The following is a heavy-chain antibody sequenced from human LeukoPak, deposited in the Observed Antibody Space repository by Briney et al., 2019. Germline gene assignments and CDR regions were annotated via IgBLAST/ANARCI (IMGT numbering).Heavy chain of an antibody. D-gene: IGHD2-21*02. CDR2: ITPIFGTA. Sequence: ASVKVSCKASGGTFSSYAISWVRQAPGQGLEWMGGITPIFGTANYAQKFQGRVTITADESTSTAYMELSSLRSEDTAVYYCAIGSYCGGDCYPYYFDYWGQGTLVTVSS. CDR3: AIGSYCGGDCYPYYFDY. J-gene: IGHJ4*02. CDR1: GGTFSSYA. V-gene: IGHV1-69*13.